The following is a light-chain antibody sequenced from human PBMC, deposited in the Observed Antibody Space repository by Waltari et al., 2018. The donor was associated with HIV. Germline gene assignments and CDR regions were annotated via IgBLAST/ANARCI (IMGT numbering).Light chain of an antibody. CDR1: NHNIGAGSD. CDR3: QSYDSSLTTTV. Sequence: QSVLTQPHSVSGDPGPRVTISCTGSNHNIGAGSDVHWYKQVPGTAPKPLIYGNNNRASGVPDRFSGSKSGTSASRAISGLQADEEAEYHCQSYDSSLTTTVFGGGTKLTVL. J-gene: IGLJ2*01. CDR2: GNN. V-gene: IGLV1-40*01.